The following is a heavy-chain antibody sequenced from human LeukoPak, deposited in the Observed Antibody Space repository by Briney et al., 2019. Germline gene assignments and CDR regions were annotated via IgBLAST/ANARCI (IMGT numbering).Heavy chain of an antibody. CDR2: IIPIFGTA. Sequence: SVKVSCKASGGTFSSYAISWVRQAPGQGLEWMGRIIPIFGTANYAQKFQGRVTITTDESTSTAYMELSSLRPEDTAVYYCARGVVGTIFGVVISPRYYMDVWGKGTTVTISS. CDR1: GGTFSSYA. D-gene: IGHD3-3*01. J-gene: IGHJ6*03. CDR3: ARGVVGTIFGVVISPRYYMDV. V-gene: IGHV1-69*05.